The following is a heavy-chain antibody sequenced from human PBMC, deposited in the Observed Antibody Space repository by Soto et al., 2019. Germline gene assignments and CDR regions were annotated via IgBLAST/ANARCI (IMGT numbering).Heavy chain of an antibody. CDR1: GYTFTSYE. J-gene: IGHJ5*02. CDR3: ARRLAVAGKRFDP. Sequence: QVQLVQSGAEVKKPGASVKVSCKASGYTFTSYEINWVRQATGQGLEWMGWMNPYSGYTDYAQKFQGRVTMTRNTSITTAYMELSSLTSEDTAVYFCARRLAVAGKRFDPWGQGILVTVSS. D-gene: IGHD6-19*01. V-gene: IGHV1-8*01. CDR2: MNPYSGYT.